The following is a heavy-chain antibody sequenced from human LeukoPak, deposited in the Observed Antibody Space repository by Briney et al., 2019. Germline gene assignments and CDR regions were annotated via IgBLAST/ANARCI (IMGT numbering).Heavy chain of an antibody. CDR3: AKDPYYDFWSGYPPDY. Sequence: GGSLRLSCAASGFTFSSYAMSWVRQAPGKGLECVSGISCSGGSTYYADSVKGRLTISRDNSKNTLYLQMNSLRAEDTAVYYCAKDPYYDFWSGYPPDYWGQGTLVTVSS. CDR2: ISCSGGST. V-gene: IGHV3-23*01. D-gene: IGHD3-3*01. J-gene: IGHJ4*02. CDR1: GFTFSSYA.